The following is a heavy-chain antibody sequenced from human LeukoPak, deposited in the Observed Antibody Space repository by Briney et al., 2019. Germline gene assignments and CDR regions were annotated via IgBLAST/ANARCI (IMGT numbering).Heavy chain of an antibody. D-gene: IGHD3-10*01. CDR2: IYSGSST. Sequence: HPGGSLRLSCAASGFTVSSNYMSWVRQAPGKGLEWVSVIYSGSSTYYADSVKGRFTISRDNSKNTLYLQMNSLRAEDTAVYYCATSSGSHDKYYYYYMDVWGKGTTVTLSS. V-gene: IGHV3-66*02. CDR1: GFTVSSNY. J-gene: IGHJ6*03. CDR3: ATSSGSHDKYYYYYMDV.